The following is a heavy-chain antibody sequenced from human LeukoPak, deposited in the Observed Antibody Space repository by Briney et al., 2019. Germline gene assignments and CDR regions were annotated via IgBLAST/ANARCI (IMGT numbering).Heavy chain of an antibody. CDR2: INHSGST. J-gene: IGHJ4*02. V-gene: IGHV4-34*01. D-gene: IGHD3-16*01. CDR3: ARGYHDSEGFDY. Sequence: PSETLSLTCAVYGGSFSGYYWSWIRQPPGKGLEWIGEINHSGSTNYNPSLKSRVTISVDTSKNQFSLKLSSVTAADTAVYYCARGYHDSEGFDYWGQGTLVTVSS. CDR1: GGSFSGYY.